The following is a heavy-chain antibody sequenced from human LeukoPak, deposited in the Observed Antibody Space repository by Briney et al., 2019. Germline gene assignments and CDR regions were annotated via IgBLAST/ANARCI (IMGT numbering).Heavy chain of an antibody. D-gene: IGHD3-9*01. Sequence: ASVKVSCKASEYTFTSYDINWVRQATGQGLEWMGWMNPNSGNTGYAQKFQGRVTMTRNTSISTAYMELSSLRSEDTGVYYCATLRYFDWLQGSYYFDYWGQGTLVTVSS. V-gene: IGHV1-8*01. J-gene: IGHJ4*02. CDR3: ATLRYFDWLQGSYYFDY. CDR2: MNPNSGNT. CDR1: EYTFTSYD.